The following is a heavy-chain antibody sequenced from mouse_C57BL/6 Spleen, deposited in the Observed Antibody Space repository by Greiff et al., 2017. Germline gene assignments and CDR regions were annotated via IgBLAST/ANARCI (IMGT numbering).Heavy chain of an antibody. Sequence: QVQLQQPGAELVKPGASVTLSCKASGYTFTSYWMQWVKQRPGQGLEWIGEIDPSASYTNYNQKFKGKATLTVDTSASTAYMQLSSLTSEDSAVDCCARWGCRYYFDYWGQGTTLTVSS. CDR3: ARWGCRYYFDY. V-gene: IGHV1-50*01. CDR1: GYTFTSYW. J-gene: IGHJ2*01. CDR2: IDPSASYT.